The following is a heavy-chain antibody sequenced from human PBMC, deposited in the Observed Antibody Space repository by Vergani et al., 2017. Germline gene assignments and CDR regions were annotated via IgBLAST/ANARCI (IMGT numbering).Heavy chain of an antibody. Sequence: QVQLVQSGAEVKKPGASVKVSCKASGYTFTSYYMHWVRQAPGQGLEWMGIINPSGGSTSYAQKFQGRVTILADESTSTAYMELSSLRSEDTAVYYCARSSGYYPYSCDFWGQGTLVTVSS. J-gene: IGHJ4*02. CDR3: ARSSGYYPYSCDF. V-gene: IGHV1-46*01. CDR1: GYTFTSYY. CDR2: INPSGGST. D-gene: IGHD3-22*01.